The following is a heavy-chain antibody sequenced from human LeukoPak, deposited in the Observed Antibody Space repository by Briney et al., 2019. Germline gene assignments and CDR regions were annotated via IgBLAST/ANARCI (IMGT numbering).Heavy chain of an antibody. J-gene: IGHJ4*02. V-gene: IGHV3-7*01. CDR2: INRDGSDK. D-gene: IGHD3-9*01. Sequence: AGESLRLSCAVSGFSFSSSWMSWVRQAPGKGLEWVGNINRDGSDKNSVVSVKGRFTISRDDAKNSLYLEMNSLRVEDTAVYYCATPTGYYPFDYCGQGTLVTVSS. CDR1: GFSFSSSW. CDR3: ATPTGYYPFDY.